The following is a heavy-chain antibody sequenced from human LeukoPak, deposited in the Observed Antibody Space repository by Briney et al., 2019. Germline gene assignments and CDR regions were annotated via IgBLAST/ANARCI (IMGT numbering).Heavy chain of an antibody. CDR3: AREVGSTPDY. J-gene: IGHJ4*02. Sequence: SETLSLTCTVSGGSISSSSSYWGWIRQHPGKGLEWIGYIYYSGNTYYNPSLKSRVTISVDTSKNQFSLKLSSVTAADTAVYYCAREVGSTPDYWGQGTLVTVSS. D-gene: IGHD1-26*01. CDR2: IYYSGNT. V-gene: IGHV4-31*03. CDR1: GGSISSSSSY.